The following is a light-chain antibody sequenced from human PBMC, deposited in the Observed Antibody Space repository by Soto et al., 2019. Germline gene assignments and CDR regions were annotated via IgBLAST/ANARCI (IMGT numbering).Light chain of an antibody. J-gene: IGKJ1*01. CDR1: QTISSN. CDR2: GAS. V-gene: IGKV3-15*01. Sequence: EIVMTQSPATLSVSPGERATLSCRASQTISSNLAWYQQKPGQAPRLLIYGASTRATGISARFSDSGSGTEFTLTISSLQSEDFAVYYCQQYNNWPRTFGQGTKVEMK. CDR3: QQYNNWPRT.